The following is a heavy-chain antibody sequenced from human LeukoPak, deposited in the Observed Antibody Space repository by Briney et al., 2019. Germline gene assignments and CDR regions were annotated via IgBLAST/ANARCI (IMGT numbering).Heavy chain of an antibody. CDR2: IIPIFGTA. CDR3: ARFASSSWGGNYGMDV. D-gene: IGHD6-13*01. CDR1: GGTFSSYA. Sequence: SVKVSCKASGGTFSSYAISWVRQAPGQGLEWMGGIIPIFGTANYAQKFQGRVTITADESTSTAYMELSSLRSEDTAVYYCARFASSSWGGNYGMDVWGQGTTVTVSS. J-gene: IGHJ6*02. V-gene: IGHV1-69*13.